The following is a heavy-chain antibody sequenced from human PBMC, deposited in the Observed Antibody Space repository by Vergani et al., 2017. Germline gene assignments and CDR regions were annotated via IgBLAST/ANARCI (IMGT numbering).Heavy chain of an antibody. D-gene: IGHD1-26*01. CDR2: IKSKTDGGTT. V-gene: IGHV3-15*01. J-gene: IGHJ3*02. Sequence: EVQLVESGGGLVKPGGSLRLSCAASGFTFSNAWMSWVRQAPGKGLEWVGRIKSKTDGGTTDYAAPVKGRFTISRDDSKNTLYLQMNSLKTEDTAVYYCTTGEWELFRAFDIWGQGTMVTVSS. CDR3: TTGEWELFRAFDI. CDR1: GFTFSNAW.